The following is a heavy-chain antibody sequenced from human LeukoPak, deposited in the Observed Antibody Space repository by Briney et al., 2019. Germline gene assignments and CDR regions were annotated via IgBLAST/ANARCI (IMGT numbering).Heavy chain of an antibody. D-gene: IGHD5-18*01. CDR2: ISYDRSNK. CDR1: GFTFSSYG. Sequence: GGSLRLSCAASGFTFSSYGMHWVRQAPGKGLEWVAVISYDRSNKYYADSVKGRFTISRDNSKNTLYLQMNSLRAEDTAVYYCAKEVYPTMDTAMGPLDYWGQGTLVTVSS. V-gene: IGHV3-30*18. J-gene: IGHJ4*02. CDR3: AKEVYPTMDTAMGPLDY.